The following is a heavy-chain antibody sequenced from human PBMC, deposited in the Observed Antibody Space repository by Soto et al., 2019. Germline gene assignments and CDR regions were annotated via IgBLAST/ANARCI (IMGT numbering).Heavy chain of an antibody. CDR1: TASFNKYD. V-gene: IGHV4-59*07. D-gene: IGHD3-16*01. CDR2: IYFNGNT. Sequence: SYTPSLACTVSTASFNKYDWTWIRQPPGKGLEWIGYIYFNGNTKYNPSLEGRLTISIDTSKKEFSLKLTSVTAADAAVYYCASVTFGGIVLAHWGEGTLVTVSS. CDR3: ASVTFGGIVLAH. J-gene: IGHJ4*02.